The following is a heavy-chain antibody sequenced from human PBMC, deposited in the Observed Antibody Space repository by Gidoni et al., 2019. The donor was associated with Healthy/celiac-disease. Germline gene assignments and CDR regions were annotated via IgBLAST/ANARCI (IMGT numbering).Heavy chain of an antibody. CDR3: AKAGDGYNYGPDY. J-gene: IGHJ4*02. D-gene: IGHD5-12*01. CDR2: ISYDGSNK. Sequence: QVQLVESGGGVVQPGRSLRLPCAASGFPFSSYGMHWVRQAPGKGLEWVAVISYDGSNKYYADSVKGRFTISRDNSKNTLYLQMNSLRAEDTAVYYCAKAGDGYNYGPDYWGQGTLVTVSS. CDR1: GFPFSSYG. V-gene: IGHV3-30*18.